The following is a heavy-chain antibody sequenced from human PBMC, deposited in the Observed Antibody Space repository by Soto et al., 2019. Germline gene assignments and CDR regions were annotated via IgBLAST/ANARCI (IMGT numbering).Heavy chain of an antibody. CDR3: ARGAYCSSTSCYIRGAHTKRRFDP. D-gene: IGHD2-2*02. V-gene: IGHV4-59*01. CDR1: GGSMSTYY. J-gene: IGHJ5*02. Sequence: QVQLRESGPGLVKPSETLSLICAVSGGSMSTYYWTWIRQPPGKGLEWIGYIYESGSANYNPSLKGRVTISRDTSKNQFGLQLRFVTAADTAVYYCARGAYCSSTSCYIRGAHTKRRFDPWGQGTLVTVSS. CDR2: IYESGSA.